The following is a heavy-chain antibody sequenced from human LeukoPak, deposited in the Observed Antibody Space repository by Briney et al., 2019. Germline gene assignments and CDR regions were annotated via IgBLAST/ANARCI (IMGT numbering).Heavy chain of an antibody. CDR3: ARNGLLSFDY. J-gene: IGHJ4*02. D-gene: IGHD2-8*01. V-gene: IGHV3-21*01. Sequence: PGGSLRLSCAASGFTFSSYWMSWVGQAPGKGLEWVSSISSSSSYIYYADSVKGRFTISRDNAKNSLYLQMNSLRAEDTAVYYCARNGLLSFDYWGQGTLVTVSS. CDR1: GFTFSSYW. CDR2: ISSSSSYI.